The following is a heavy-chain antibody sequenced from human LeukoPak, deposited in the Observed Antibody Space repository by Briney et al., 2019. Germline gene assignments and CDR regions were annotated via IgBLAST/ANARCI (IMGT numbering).Heavy chain of an antibody. Sequence: PSETLSLTCAVYGGSFSGYYWSWIRQPPGKGLEWIGEINHSGSTNYNPSLKSRVTISVDTSKNQFSLKLSSVTAADTAVYYCARVATGSGSYFVDYWGQGTLVTVSS. D-gene: IGHD1-26*01. CDR2: INHSGST. CDR1: GGSFSGYY. CDR3: ARVATGSGSYFVDY. V-gene: IGHV4-34*01. J-gene: IGHJ4*02.